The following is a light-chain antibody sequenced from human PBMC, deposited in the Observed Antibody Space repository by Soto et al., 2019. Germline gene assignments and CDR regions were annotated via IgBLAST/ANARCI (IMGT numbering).Light chain of an antibody. CDR1: QSVNSNY. CDR3: QQRSNWPPIT. CDR2: DAS. Sequence: EIVMTQSPATLSVSPGERATLSCRAIQSVNSNYLAWYQQKPGQAPRLLIYDASNRATGIPARLSGSGSGTDFTLTISSLEPEDFAVYYCQQRSNWPPITFGQGTRLEIK. V-gene: IGKV3-11*01. J-gene: IGKJ5*01.